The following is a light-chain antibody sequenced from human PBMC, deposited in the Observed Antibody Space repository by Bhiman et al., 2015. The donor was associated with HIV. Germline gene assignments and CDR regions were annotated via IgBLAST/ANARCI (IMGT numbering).Light chain of an antibody. CDR2: DVN. Sequence: QSALTQPASVSGSPGQSITISCTGTSSDVGGYNYVSWYQHHPGKAPKFMIYDVNKRPLGVSNRFSGSKSDTTASLTISGLQAEDEADYYCCSYAGSSPHYVFGAGTKVTVL. V-gene: IGLV2-23*02. CDR3: CSYAGSSPHYV. J-gene: IGLJ1*01. CDR1: SSDVGGYNY.